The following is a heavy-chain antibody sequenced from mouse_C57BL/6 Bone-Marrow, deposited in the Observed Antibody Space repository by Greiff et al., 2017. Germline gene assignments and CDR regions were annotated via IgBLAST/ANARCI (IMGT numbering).Heavy chain of an antibody. CDR3: ARGVPFYDGSRDYYAMDY. D-gene: IGHD2-3*01. V-gene: IGHV14-3*01. J-gene: IGHJ4*01. CDR2: IDPANGNT. Sequence: EVQLQQSVAELVRPGASVKLSCTASGFNIKNTYMHWVKQRPEQGLEWIGRIDPANGNTKYAPKFQGKATITADTSSNTAYLQLSSLTSEDTAIYYCARGVPFYDGSRDYYAMDYWGQGTSVTVSS. CDR1: GFNIKNTY.